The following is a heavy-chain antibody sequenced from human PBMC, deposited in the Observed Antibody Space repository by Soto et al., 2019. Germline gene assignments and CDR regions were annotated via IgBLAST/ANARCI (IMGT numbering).Heavy chain of an antibody. CDR3: AGVGYYDILTGYYSQLYYYYGMDV. CDR2: IYYSGST. J-gene: IGHJ6*02. V-gene: IGHV4-39*01. Sequence: SGTLSLTCNGSGGSIRSSSYYWGWIRQPPGKGLGWVGSIYYSGSTYYNPSLKSRVTISVDTSKNQFSLKLSSVTAADTAVYYCAGVGYYDILTGYYSQLYYYYGMDVWGQGTTVTVSS. D-gene: IGHD3-9*01. CDR1: GGSIRSSSYY.